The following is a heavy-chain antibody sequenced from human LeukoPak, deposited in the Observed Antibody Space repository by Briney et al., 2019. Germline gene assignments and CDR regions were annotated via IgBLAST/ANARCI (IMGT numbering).Heavy chain of an antibody. CDR3: AKMRPRYCSGGSCDVDWFDP. V-gene: IGHV3-23*01. Sequence: GGSLRLSCAASGFTFSNYAMSWFRQAPGKGLEWVSAISGSGDSTYYADSVKGRFTISRDNSKNTLFLQMNSLRAEDTAVYYCAKMRPRYCSGGSCDVDWFDPWGQGTLVTVSS. CDR2: ISGSGDST. CDR1: GFTFSNYA. D-gene: IGHD2-15*01. J-gene: IGHJ5*02.